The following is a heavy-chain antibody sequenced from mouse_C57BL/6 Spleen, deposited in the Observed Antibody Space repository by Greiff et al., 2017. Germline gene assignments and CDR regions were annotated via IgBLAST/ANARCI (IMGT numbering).Heavy chain of an antibody. D-gene: IGHD4-1*01. Sequence: VQLQQSGAELVRPGASVKLSCKASGYTFTDYYINWVKQRPGQGLEWIARIYPGSGNTYYNEKFKGKATLTAEKSSSTAYMQLSSLTSEDSAVYFCARSNWDGDYAMDYWGQGTSVTVSS. V-gene: IGHV1-76*01. CDR1: GYTFTDYY. CDR3: ARSNWDGDYAMDY. J-gene: IGHJ4*01. CDR2: IYPGSGNT.